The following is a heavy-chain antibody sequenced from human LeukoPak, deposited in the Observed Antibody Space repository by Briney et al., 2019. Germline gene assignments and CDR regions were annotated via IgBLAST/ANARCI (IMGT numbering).Heavy chain of an antibody. CDR3: ARDLGWSSSH. J-gene: IGHJ4*02. Sequence: ASVNVSCKASVYTFTGHYMNWVRLAPGQGLEWMGWINPTGGTTYAQKFQDRVTMTRDTSINTAYMEPSGLRSDDTAVYYCARDLGWSSSHWGQGTLVTVSS. CDR1: VYTFTGHY. V-gene: IGHV1-2*02. CDR2: INPTGGT. D-gene: IGHD6-6*01.